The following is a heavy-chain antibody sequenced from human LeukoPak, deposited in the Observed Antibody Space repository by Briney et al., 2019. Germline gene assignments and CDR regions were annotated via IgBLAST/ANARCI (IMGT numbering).Heavy chain of an antibody. D-gene: IGHD3-22*01. CDR2: IYYSGST. Sequence: PSETLSHTCTVSGGSISSYYWSWIRQPPGKELECIGYIYYSGSTNYNPSLKSRVTISVDTSKKQFSLKLSSVTAADTAVYYCARMWLSPGYFDYWGQGTLVTVSS. CDR1: GGSISSYY. CDR3: ARMWLSPGYFDY. J-gene: IGHJ4*02. V-gene: IGHV4-59*01.